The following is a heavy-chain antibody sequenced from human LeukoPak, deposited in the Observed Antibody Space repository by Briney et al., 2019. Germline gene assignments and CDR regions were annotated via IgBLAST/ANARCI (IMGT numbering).Heavy chain of an antibody. CDR3: AKDRGRPRVATTLYYFDY. J-gene: IGHJ4*02. V-gene: IGHV3-33*06. D-gene: IGHD5-12*01. Sequence: GGSLRLSCAASGFTFSGYGMHWVRQAPGKGLGWVAVILYDGSNPYYADSVKGRFTISRDNSKNTLYLQMNSLRAEDTAVYYCAKDRGRPRVATTLYYFDYWGQGTLVTVSS. CDR1: GFTFSGYG. CDR2: ILYDGSNP.